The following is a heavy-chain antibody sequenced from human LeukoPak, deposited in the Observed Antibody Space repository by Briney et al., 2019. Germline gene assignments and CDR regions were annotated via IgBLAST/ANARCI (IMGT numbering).Heavy chain of an antibody. CDR1: GFTFSSYA. V-gene: IGHV3-23*01. Sequence: GGSLRLSCAASGFTFSSYAMSWVRQAPGKGLEWVSAISGSGGSTYYADSVKGRFTISRDNSKNTLYLQMNSLRAEDTAVYYCAKIGFEQQLDGGNYYYMDVWGKGTTVTISS. J-gene: IGHJ6*03. CDR3: AKIGFEQQLDGGNYYYMDV. CDR2: ISGSGGST. D-gene: IGHD6-13*01.